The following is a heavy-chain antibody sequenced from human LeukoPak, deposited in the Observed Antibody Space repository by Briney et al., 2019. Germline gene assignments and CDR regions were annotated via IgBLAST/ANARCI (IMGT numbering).Heavy chain of an antibody. Sequence: PGGSLRLSCAASGFTFSNYAMSWVRQAPGGGLEWVATIGDSGGNTYYADSVKGRFTISRDNSKSTLHLQMNSLRAEDTAVYYCAKDRRYSNDAFDVWGQGTMVTVSS. CDR2: IGDSGGNT. V-gene: IGHV3-23*01. CDR3: AKDRRYSNDAFDV. CDR1: GFTFSNYA. J-gene: IGHJ3*01. D-gene: IGHD6-13*01.